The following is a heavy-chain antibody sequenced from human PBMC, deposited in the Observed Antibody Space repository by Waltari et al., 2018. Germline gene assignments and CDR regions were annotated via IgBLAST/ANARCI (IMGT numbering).Heavy chain of an antibody. J-gene: IGHJ4*02. V-gene: IGHV3-13*01. D-gene: IGHD6-19*01. CDR1: GFTFSSYD. CDR3: ARGGRQWLVPGFDY. CDR2: IGTAGDT. Sequence: EVQLVESGGGLVQPGGSLRLSCAASGFTFSSYDMHWVRQATGKGLEWVSAIGTAGDTYYPGSVKGRFTISRENAKNSLYLQMNSLRAGDTAVYYCARGGRQWLVPGFDYWGQGTLVTVSS.